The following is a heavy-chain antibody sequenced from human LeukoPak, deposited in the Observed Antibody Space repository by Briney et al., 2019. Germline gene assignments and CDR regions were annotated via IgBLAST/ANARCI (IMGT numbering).Heavy chain of an antibody. D-gene: IGHD6-13*01. J-gene: IGHJ4*02. CDR2: ISYDGSNK. CDR1: GFTFSSYA. Sequence: GGSVRLSCAASGFTFSSYAMHWVRQAPGKGLEWVAVISYDGSNKYYADSVKGRFTISRDNSKNTLYLQMNSLRAEDTAVYYCARYDSSSVGGGDYWGQGTLVTVSS. V-gene: IGHV3-30-3*01. CDR3: ARYDSSSVGGGDY.